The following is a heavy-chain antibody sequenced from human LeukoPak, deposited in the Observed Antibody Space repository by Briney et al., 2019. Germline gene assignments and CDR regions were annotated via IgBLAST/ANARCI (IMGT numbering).Heavy chain of an antibody. CDR3: ARADSSGYGFDY. CDR2: FYSSGST. J-gene: IGHJ4*02. D-gene: IGHD3-22*01. Sequence: SETLSLTCTVSGGSISSYYWSWLRQPAGKGLEWIGRFYSSGSTNQNPSLKSRVTMSVDTSKNQFSLKLRSVTAADTAMYYCARADSSGYGFDYWGQGTLVTVSS. V-gene: IGHV4-4*07. CDR1: GGSISSYY.